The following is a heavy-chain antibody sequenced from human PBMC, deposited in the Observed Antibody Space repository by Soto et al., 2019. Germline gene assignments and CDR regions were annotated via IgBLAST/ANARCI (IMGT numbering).Heavy chain of an antibody. D-gene: IGHD3-10*01. J-gene: IGHJ5*02. CDR1: GGSVSSGSYY. V-gene: IGHV4-61*01. CDR2: IYYSEST. CDR3: ARAQGHLEYDGNSSIANGFDL. Sequence: PSETLSLTCTVSGGSVSSGSYYWSWIRQPPGKGLEWIGYIYYSESTNYNPSLKRRVTITEDTSKNQFSLKLSSVTAADTVVYYCARAQGHLEYDGNSSIANGFDLWGQGTLVTVSS.